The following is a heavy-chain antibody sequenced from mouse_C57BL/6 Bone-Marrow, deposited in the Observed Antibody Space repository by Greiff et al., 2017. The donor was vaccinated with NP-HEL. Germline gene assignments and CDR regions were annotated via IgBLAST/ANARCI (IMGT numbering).Heavy chain of an antibody. CDR2: ISGGGGNT. V-gene: IGHV5-9*01. CDR3: AREDRFAY. CDR1: GFTFSSYT. Sequence: EVQRVESGGGLVKPGGSLKLSCAASGFTFSSYTMSWVRQTPEKRLEWVATISGGGGNTYYPDSVKGRFTISRDNAKNTLYLQMSSLRSEDTALHYCAREDRFAYWGQGTLVTVSA. J-gene: IGHJ3*01.